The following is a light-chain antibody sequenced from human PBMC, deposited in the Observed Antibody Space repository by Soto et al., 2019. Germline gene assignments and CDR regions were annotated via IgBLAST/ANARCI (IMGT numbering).Light chain of an antibody. CDR1: TSDVGGYNY. J-gene: IGLJ2*01. Sequence: QSALTQPRSVSGSPGQSVAISCTTTTSDVGGYNYVSWYQQHPGKAPKLIIYDVNKRPSGVPDRFSGSKSGNTASLTISGLQADDEADYYCCSYTVRYVAFGGGTKLTVL. CDR2: DVN. CDR3: CSYTVRYVA. V-gene: IGLV2-11*01.